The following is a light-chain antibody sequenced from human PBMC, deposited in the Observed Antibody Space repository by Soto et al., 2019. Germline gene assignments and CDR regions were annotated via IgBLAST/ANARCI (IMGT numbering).Light chain of an antibody. V-gene: IGKV3-11*01. Sequence: ETVLTQSPATLSLSPGERGTLSCRASQSVSSYLAWYQQKPGQAPRLLIYDASNRATGVPARFSGSGSGTDFTLTISSLEPEDFAVYYCQQRSNWPRTFGPGTKVDIK. CDR3: QQRSNWPRT. CDR2: DAS. J-gene: IGKJ3*01. CDR1: QSVSSY.